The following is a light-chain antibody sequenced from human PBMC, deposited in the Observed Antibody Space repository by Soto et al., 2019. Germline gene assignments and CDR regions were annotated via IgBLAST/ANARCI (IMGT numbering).Light chain of an antibody. V-gene: IGKV3-20*01. CDR1: QSITSAY. CDR3: QHYDRYPPT. Sequence: ESVLTQSPGTLSLSPGERATLSCRASQSITSAYLAWYQQKPGQAPRLLIYGASSRATGIPGRFTGSGSGTDFTLSISRLEPEDFAVYYCQHYDRYPPTFGGGTKVEIK. CDR2: GAS. J-gene: IGKJ4*01.